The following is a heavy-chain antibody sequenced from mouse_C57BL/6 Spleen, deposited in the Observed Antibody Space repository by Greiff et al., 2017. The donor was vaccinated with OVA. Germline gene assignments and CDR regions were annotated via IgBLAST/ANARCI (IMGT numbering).Heavy chain of an antibody. J-gene: IGHJ1*03. CDR3: ARPDYYGSSYDRYFDV. CDR2: INPNNGGT. CDR1: GYTFTDYN. Sequence: EVQLQQSGPELVKPGASVKIPCKASGYTFTDYNMDWVKQSHGKSLEWIGDINPNNGGTIYNQKFKGKATLTVDKSSSTAYMELRSLTSEDTAVYYCARPDYYGSSYDRYFDVWGTGTTVTVSS. V-gene: IGHV1-18*01. D-gene: IGHD1-1*01.